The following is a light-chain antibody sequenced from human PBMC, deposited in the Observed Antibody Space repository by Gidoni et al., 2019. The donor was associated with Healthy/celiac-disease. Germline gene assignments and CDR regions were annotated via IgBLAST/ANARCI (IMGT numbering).Light chain of an antibody. CDR1: QDISNY. J-gene: IGKJ4*01. CDR3: QQYDNLPLT. V-gene: IGKV1-33*01. CDR2: DAS. Sequence: DLQMTQSPSSLSASVGDRVIITCQASQDISNYLNWYQQKPGKSPKLLIYDASNLEKGVPARFSGSGSGTDFTFTISSLQPEDIATYYCQQYDNLPLTFGGGTKVEIK.